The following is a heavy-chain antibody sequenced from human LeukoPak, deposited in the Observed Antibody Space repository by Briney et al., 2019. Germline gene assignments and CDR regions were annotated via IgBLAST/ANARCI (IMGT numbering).Heavy chain of an antibody. CDR1: GYTFITYA. CDR3: ATGGRLLYHDF. V-gene: IGHV1-3*01. Sequence: ASVKVSCKASGYTFITYAMHWVRQAHGQSLEWMGWINAGNGNTKYSQKFQDRVTISTDTSASTAYMEPSSLRSEDTAVYYCATGGRLLYHDFWGQGALVTVSS. J-gene: IGHJ4*02. D-gene: IGHD2-15*01. CDR2: INAGNGNT.